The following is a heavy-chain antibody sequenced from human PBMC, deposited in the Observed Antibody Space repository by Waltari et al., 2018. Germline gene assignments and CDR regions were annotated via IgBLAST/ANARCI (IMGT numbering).Heavy chain of an antibody. CDR3: ARRGGSRRYSVRAHAYDV. V-gene: IGHV1-69*05. J-gene: IGHJ3*01. D-gene: IGHD2-15*01. CDR1: GGSFTSHA. Sequence: QVQLVQSGAEVKEPGSSVKVSCKASGGSFTSHAVTWVRQAPGQGLEWMGGIIPIFGKAGYPQKFQGRVTVTMDDSTGTAYMELRTLTSEDTAVYYCARRGGSRRYSVRAHAYDVWGQGTLVTVSS. CDR2: IIPIFGKA.